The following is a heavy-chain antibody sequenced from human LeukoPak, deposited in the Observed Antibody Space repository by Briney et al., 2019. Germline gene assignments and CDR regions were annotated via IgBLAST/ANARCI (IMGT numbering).Heavy chain of an antibody. CDR2: ISGDGGST. Sequence: GGSLRLSCAASGFTLDDYAMHWVRRAPGKGLEWVSLISGDGGSTYYADSVKGRFTISRDNSKNSLYLQMNSLRTEDTALYYCAKDIRYYYDSSGYYYDYWGQGTLVTVSS. CDR3: AKDIRYYYDSSGYYYDY. J-gene: IGHJ4*02. V-gene: IGHV3-43*02. CDR1: GFTLDDYA. D-gene: IGHD3-22*01.